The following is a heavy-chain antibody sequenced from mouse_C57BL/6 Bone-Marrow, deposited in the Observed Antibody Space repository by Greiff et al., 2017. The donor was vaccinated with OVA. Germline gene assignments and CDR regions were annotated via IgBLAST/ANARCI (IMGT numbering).Heavy chain of an antibody. CDR1: GYTFTDYY. CDR3: ARRVPFYYYAMDY. D-gene: IGHD2-14*01. CDR2: IGPGSGST. Sequence: QVQLQQSGAELVKPGASVKISCKASGYTFTDYYINWVKQRPGQGLEWIGKIGPGSGSTYYNEKFKGKATLTADKSSSTAYMQLSSLTSEDSAVYVGARRVPFYYYAMDYWGQGTSVTVSS. J-gene: IGHJ4*01. V-gene: IGHV1-77*01.